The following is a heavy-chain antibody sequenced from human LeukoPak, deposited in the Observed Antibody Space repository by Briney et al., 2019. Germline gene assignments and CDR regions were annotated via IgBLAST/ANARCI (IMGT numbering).Heavy chain of an antibody. CDR3: ARVLWGYSYGYDAFDI. CDR1: GFTASSNY. V-gene: IGHV3-53*01. J-gene: IGHJ4*02. CDR2: IYSGGST. Sequence: GGSLRLSCAASGFTASSNYMSWVRQAPGKGLEWVSVIYSGGSTYYADSVKGRFTISRDNSKNTLYLQMNSLRAEDTAVYYCARVLWGYSYGYDAFDIWGQGTLVTVSS. D-gene: IGHD5-18*01.